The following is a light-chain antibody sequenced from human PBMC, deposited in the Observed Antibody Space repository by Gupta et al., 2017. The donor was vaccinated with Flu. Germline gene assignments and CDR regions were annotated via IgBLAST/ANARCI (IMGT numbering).Light chain of an antibody. J-gene: IGLJ3*02. CDR2: LNSDGSH. CDR3: QTWGTGIHV. V-gene: IGLV4-69*01. Sequence: VKLTCTLSSGHSSYAIAWHQQQPEKGPRYLMKLNSDGSHSKGDGIPDRFSGSSSGAERYLTISSLQSEDEADYYCQTWGTGIHVFGGGTKLTVL. CDR1: SGHSSYA.